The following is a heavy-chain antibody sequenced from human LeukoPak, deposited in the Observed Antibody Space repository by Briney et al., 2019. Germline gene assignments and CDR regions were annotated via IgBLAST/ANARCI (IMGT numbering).Heavy chain of an antibody. Sequence: SGPTLVKPTQTLTLTCTLSGFSLSTRGVGVSWIRQPPGKGLEWLALIYWDDDKRYSPFLRSRLTITKDTSKNQVVLTMTNMGPVDTATYYCAHRRAVSGLDAYDIWGQGTMVTASS. J-gene: IGHJ3*02. D-gene: IGHD6-19*01. CDR2: IYWDDDK. CDR3: AHRRAVSGLDAYDI. CDR1: GFSLSTRGVG. V-gene: IGHV2-5*02.